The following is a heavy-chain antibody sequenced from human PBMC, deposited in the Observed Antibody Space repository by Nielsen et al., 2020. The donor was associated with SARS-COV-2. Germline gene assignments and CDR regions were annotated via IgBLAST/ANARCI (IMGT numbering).Heavy chain of an antibody. CDR3: AKSPYSSGPVGSYFDY. J-gene: IGHJ4*02. D-gene: IGHD6-19*01. Sequence: GESLKISCAASGFTFSSYAMSWVRQAPGKGLEWVSAISGSGGSTYYADSVKGRFTISRDNSKNTLYLQMNSLRAEDTALYYCAKSPYSSGPVGSYFDYWGQGTLVTVSS. V-gene: IGHV3-23*01. CDR1: GFTFSSYA. CDR2: ISGSGGST.